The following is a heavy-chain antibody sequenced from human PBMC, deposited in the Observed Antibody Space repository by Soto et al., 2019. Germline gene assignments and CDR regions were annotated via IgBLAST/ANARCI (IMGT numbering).Heavy chain of an antibody. CDR2: IRSKANSYAK. CDR1: GFPFSGSA. Sequence: GGSLRLSCAASGFPFSGSAMHWVRQASGKGLEWVGRIRSKANSYAKAYAASVKGRFTISRDDSKNTAYLQMNSLKTEDTAVYYCTRSYSSGWFSDYWGQGTLVTVSS. D-gene: IGHD6-19*01. V-gene: IGHV3-73*01. CDR3: TRSYSSGWFSDY. J-gene: IGHJ4*02.